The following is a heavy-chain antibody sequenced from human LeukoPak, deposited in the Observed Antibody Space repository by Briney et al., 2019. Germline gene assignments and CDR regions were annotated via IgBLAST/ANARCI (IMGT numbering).Heavy chain of an antibody. CDR2: TYYRSKRYN. Sequence: SQTLSLTCAISGDSVSSNSAAWNWIRQSPSRGLEWLGRTYYRSKRYNDYAVSVKSRITINPDTSKNQFSLQLNSVTPEDTAVYYCARGVRFLEWLLSENWFDPWGQGTLVTVSS. J-gene: IGHJ5*02. V-gene: IGHV6-1*01. CDR1: GDSVSSNSAA. CDR3: ARGVRFLEWLLSENWFDP. D-gene: IGHD3-3*01.